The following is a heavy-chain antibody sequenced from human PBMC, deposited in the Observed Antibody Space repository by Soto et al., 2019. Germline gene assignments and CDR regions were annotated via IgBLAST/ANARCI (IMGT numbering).Heavy chain of an antibody. V-gene: IGHV3-30-3*01. Sequence: GGSLRLSCAASGFTFSSYAMHWVRQAPGKGLEWVAVISYDGSNKYYADSVKGRFTISRDNSKNTLYLQMNSLRAEDTAVYYCARDADCSSTSCYLGMDVWGQGTPVTVYS. D-gene: IGHD2-2*01. CDR1: GFTFSSYA. CDR3: ARDADCSSTSCYLGMDV. J-gene: IGHJ6*02. CDR2: ISYDGSNK.